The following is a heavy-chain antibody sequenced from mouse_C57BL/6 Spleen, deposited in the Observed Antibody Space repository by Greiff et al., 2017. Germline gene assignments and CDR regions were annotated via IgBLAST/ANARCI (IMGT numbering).Heavy chain of an antibody. CDR1: GFTFSDYG. CDR2: ISSGSSTI. Sequence: EVQVVASGGGLVKPGGSLKLSCAASGFTFSDYGMHWVRQAPEQGLEWVAYISSGSSTIYYAAPVKGRFTISRDNAKNTLFLQMTSLRSEDTAMYYCARPDSNYYFDYWGQGTTLTVSS. D-gene: IGHD2-5*01. CDR3: ARPDSNYYFDY. J-gene: IGHJ2*01. V-gene: IGHV5-17*01.